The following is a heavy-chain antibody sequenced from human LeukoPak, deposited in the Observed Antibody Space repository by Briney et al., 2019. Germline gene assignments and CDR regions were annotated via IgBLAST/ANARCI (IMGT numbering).Heavy chain of an antibody. J-gene: IGHJ4*02. Sequence: PSETLSLTCTVSGGSISSSSYYWGWIRQPPGKGLEWIGSIYYSGSTYYNPSLKSRVTISVDTSKNQFSLKLSSVTAADTAVYYCAHRDYGDYGFNYWGQGTLVTVSS. D-gene: IGHD4-17*01. CDR1: GGSISSSSYY. CDR2: IYYSGST. V-gene: IGHV4-39*07. CDR3: AHRDYGDYGFNY.